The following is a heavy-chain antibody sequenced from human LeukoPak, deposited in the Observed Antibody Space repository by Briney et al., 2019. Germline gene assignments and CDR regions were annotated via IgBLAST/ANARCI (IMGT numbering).Heavy chain of an antibody. CDR1: GFTFSSYA. D-gene: IGHD3-22*01. CDR3: AREPYYYDSSGYSVDY. J-gene: IGHJ4*02. V-gene: IGHV3-23*01. Sequence: PGGSLRLSCAASGFTFSSYAMSWVRQAPGKGLEWVSAISSSGGSTYYADSVKGRFTISRDNSKNTLYLQMNSLRAEDTAVYYCAREPYYYDSSGYSVDYWGQGTLVTVSS. CDR2: ISSSGGST.